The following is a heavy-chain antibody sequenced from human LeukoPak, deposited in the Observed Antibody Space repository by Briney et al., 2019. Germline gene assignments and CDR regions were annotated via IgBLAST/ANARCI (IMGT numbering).Heavy chain of an antibody. Sequence: PGGSLRLSCATSGFTFSTYWMSRVRQAPGKGLVWVANIKQDGSETYYADSVKGRFTIFRDNAKNSLYLQMDSLRVEDTAVYYCANGDGFDYWGQGTLVIVSS. CDR1: GFTFSTYW. J-gene: IGHJ4*02. D-gene: IGHD5-24*01. CDR2: IKQDGSET. CDR3: ANGDGFDY. V-gene: IGHV3-7*01.